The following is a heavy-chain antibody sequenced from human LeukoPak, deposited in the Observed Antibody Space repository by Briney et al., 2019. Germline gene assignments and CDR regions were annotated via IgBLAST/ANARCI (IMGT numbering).Heavy chain of an antibody. CDR3: ARGRSGWSNDAFDI. D-gene: IGHD6-19*01. CDR2: IIPIFGTA. J-gene: IGHJ3*02. Sequence: SVKVSCKASGGTFSSYAISWVRQAPGQGLEWMGGIIPIFGTANYAQKFQGRVTITADESTSTAYMELSRLKSDDTAVYYCARGRSGWSNDAFDIWGQGTMVTVSS. V-gene: IGHV1-69*13. CDR1: GGTFSSYA.